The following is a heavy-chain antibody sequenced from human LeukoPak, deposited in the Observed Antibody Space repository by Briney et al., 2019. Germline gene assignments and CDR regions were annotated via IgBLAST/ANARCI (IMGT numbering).Heavy chain of an antibody. Sequence: SVKVSCKASGGTFSSYAISWVRQSPGQGVEWWGGIIPIFGTANYAQKFQGRVTITTDESTSTAYMELSSLRSEDTAVYYCARDNYAGANWFDPWGQGTLVTVSS. CDR3: ARDNYAGANWFDP. CDR1: GGTFSSYA. V-gene: IGHV1-69*05. J-gene: IGHJ5*02. CDR2: IIPIFGTA. D-gene: IGHD1-7*01.